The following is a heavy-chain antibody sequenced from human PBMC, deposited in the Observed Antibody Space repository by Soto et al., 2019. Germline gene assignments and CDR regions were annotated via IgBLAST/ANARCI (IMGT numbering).Heavy chain of an antibody. CDR2: IDNGGNT. V-gene: IGHV4-39*01. CDR1: GRTFSINADF. CDR3: VTRSLLVAQT. D-gene: IGHD2-21*01. J-gene: IGHJ4*02. Sequence: PSETLSLTCTVSGRTFSINADFWYLAWIRQPPGKGLEWIGSIDNGGNTYYNPPLKSRVIISADTSKNQFSLSLNSVTAADTAVYYCVTRSLLVAQTWGQGILVTVSS.